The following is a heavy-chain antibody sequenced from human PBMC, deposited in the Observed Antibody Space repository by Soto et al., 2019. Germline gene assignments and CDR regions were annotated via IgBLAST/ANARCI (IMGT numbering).Heavy chain of an antibody. J-gene: IGHJ6*02. V-gene: IGHV5-51*01. CDR3: ARRIAARSYYYYYGMDV. D-gene: IGHD6-6*01. CDR1: GYSFTSYW. CDR2: IYPGDSDT. Sequence: GESLKISCKVSGYSFTSYWIGWVRQMPGKGLEWMGIIYPGDSDTRYSPSFQGQVTISADKSISTAYLQWSSLKASDTAMYYCARRIAARSYYYYYGMDVWGQGTTVTVS.